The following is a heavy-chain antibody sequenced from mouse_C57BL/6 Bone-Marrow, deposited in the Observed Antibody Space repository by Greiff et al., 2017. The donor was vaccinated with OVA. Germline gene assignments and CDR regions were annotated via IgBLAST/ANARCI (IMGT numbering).Heavy chain of an antibody. V-gene: IGHV14-3*01. J-gene: IGHJ4*01. CDR3: ARGNFGSSFYAMDY. D-gene: IGHD1-1*01. CDR1: GFNIKNTY. CDR2: IDPANDNT. Sequence: VQLQQSVAELVRPGASVKLSCTASGFNIKNTYMHCVKQRPEQGLEWIGRIDPANDNTKYAPKFQGKATMTADTSSNTAYLQLSSLSSEDTAVYCCARGNFGSSFYAMDYWGQGTSVTVSS.